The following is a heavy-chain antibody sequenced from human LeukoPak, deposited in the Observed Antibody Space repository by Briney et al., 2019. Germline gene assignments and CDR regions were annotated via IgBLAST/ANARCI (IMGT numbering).Heavy chain of an antibody. D-gene: IGHD4-23*01. V-gene: IGHV4-39*07. CDR2: IYYSGST. CDR3: ARGYGGNSGAVFDP. CDR1: GGSISSSSYY. J-gene: IGHJ5*02. Sequence: SETLSLTCTVSGGSISSSSYYWGWIRQPPGKGLEWIGSIYYSGSTYYNPSLKSRVTISVDTSKNQFSLKLSSVTAADTAVYYCARGYGGNSGAVFDPWGQGTLVTVSS.